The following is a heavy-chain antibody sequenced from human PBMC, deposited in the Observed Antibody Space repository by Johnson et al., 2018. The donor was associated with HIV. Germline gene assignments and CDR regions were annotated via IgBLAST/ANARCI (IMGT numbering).Heavy chain of an antibody. CDR1: GFTFSNYG. CDR3: AKGGQWELLAAFDI. V-gene: IGHV3-30*02. CDR2: IRYAGRNK. J-gene: IGHJ3*02. D-gene: IGHD1-26*01. Sequence: QVQLVESGGGVVQPGGSLRLSCAASGFTFSNYGMHWVRQAPGKGLEWVAFIRYAGRNKYYVDSVKGRFTISRDNSKNTLYLQMNSLRAEDTAVYCCAKGGQWELLAAFDIWGQGTMVTVSS.